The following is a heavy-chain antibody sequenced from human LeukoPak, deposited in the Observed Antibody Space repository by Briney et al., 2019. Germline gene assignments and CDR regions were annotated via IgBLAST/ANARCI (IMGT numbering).Heavy chain of an antibody. J-gene: IGHJ6*02. D-gene: IGHD1-26*01. Sequence: ASVKVSCKASGYTFTGYYMHWVRQAPGQGLEWMGWMNPNSGNTGYAQKFQGRVTMTRNTSISTAYMELSSLRSEDTAVYYCARSGSYRAFGYYYGMDVWGQGTTVTVSS. CDR1: GYTFTGYY. V-gene: IGHV1-8*02. CDR3: ARSGSYRAFGYYYGMDV. CDR2: MNPNSGNT.